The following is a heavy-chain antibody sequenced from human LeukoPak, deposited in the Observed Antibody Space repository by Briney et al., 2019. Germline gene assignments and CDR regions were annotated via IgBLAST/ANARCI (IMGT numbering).Heavy chain of an antibody. CDR3: ARDRKSSGWYGTFDY. V-gene: IGHV3-48*04. CDR1: GFTFSHYS. J-gene: IGHJ4*02. CDR2: ISTNSITI. Sequence: GGSLRLSCAASGFTFSHYSMNWVRQAPGKGLEWVSYISTNSITIFNADSVKGRFSISRDNAKNSLYLQMNSLRAEDTAVYYCARDRKSSGWYGTFDYWGQGTLVTVSS. D-gene: IGHD6-19*01.